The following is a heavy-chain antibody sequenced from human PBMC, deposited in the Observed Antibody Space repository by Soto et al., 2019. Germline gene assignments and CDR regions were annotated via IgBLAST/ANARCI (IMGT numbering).Heavy chain of an antibody. CDR1: GGTFSSYA. D-gene: IGHD6-6*01. CDR3: ARYSSSPYYYYYYGMDV. V-gene: IGHV1-69*13. CDR2: IIPIFGTA. J-gene: IGHJ6*02. Sequence: SVKVSCKASGGTFSSYAISWVRQAPGQGLEWMGGIIPIFGTANYAQKFQGRVTITADESTSTAYMELSSLRSEDTAVYYCARYSSSPYYYYYYGMDVWGQGTTVTVSS.